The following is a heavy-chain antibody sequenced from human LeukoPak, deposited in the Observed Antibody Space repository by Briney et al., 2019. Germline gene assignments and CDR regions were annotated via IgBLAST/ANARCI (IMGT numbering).Heavy chain of an antibody. V-gene: IGHV1-8*03. D-gene: IGHD3-10*01. Sequence: SSVKVSCKASGYTFTRYDINTVRQATGQGLEWMGWMYPNSGNTGYVQKFQGRVTSHKNTSISTAYIVLSSLRSEDTPVYYCARFGASGSYYEFGYWGQGTLVTVSS. CDR3: ARFGASGSYYEFGY. CDR1: GYTFTRYD. CDR2: MYPNSGNT. J-gene: IGHJ4*02.